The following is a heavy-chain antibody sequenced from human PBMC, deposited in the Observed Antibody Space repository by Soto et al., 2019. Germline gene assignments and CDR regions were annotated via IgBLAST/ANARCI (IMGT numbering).Heavy chain of an antibody. D-gene: IGHD6-13*01. Sequence: QVQLVESGGGVVQPGRSLRLSCAASGFTFSSYGMHWVRQAPGKGLEWVAVISYDGSNKYYADSVKGRFTISRDNSKNTLYLQMNSLRAEDTAVYYCAKDTAREYSSSWVPASFDYWGQGTLVTVSS. V-gene: IGHV3-30*18. CDR1: GFTFSSYG. CDR3: AKDTAREYSSSWVPASFDY. CDR2: ISYDGSNK. J-gene: IGHJ4*02.